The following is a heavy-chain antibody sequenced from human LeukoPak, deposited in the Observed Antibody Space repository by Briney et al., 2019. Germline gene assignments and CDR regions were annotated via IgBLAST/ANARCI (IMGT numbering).Heavy chain of an antibody. CDR1: GFIFSRHA. CDR3: ARDMVIGAPDYFDY. V-gene: IGHV3-30*04. D-gene: IGHD2/OR15-2a*01. CDR2: IGYDGTHK. J-gene: IGHJ4*02. Sequence: GGSLRLSCTASGFIFSRHAMHWVRQAPGKGLEWVAVIGYDGTHKYYADSVKGRFTISRDDSKNTLYLQMDSLRTEDTAVYYCARDMVIGAPDYFDYWGQGTLVTVSS.